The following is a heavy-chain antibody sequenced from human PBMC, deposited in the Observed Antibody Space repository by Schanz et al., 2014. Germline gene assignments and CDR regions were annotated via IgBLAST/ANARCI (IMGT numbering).Heavy chain of an antibody. CDR1: GFTFSSYG. J-gene: IGHJ3*02. V-gene: IGHV3-15*04. CDR2: IENNANGATT. Sequence: EVQLVESGGGVVQPGRSLRLSCAVSGFTFSSYGMHWVRQAPGKGLEWVGRIENNANGATTDYAAPVKGRFTVSRDDSRNTLYLQMNTLRTDDTALYYCTTFNNRDALYIWGQGTMVSVSS. D-gene: IGHD1-20*01. CDR3: TTFNNRDALYI.